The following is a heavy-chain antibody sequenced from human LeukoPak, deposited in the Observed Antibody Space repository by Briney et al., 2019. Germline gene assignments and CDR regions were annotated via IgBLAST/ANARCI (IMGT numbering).Heavy chain of an antibody. D-gene: IGHD3-10*01. V-gene: IGHV4-30-4*01. CDR1: GASISSGDYH. CDR3: ARGFGAGNYYYGWFDP. J-gene: IGHJ5*02. Sequence: PSQTLSLTCTVSGASISSGDYHWNWIRQPPGKGPEWIGFIHDSGSTYYNPSLKSRVSISRDMSKNQLSLMLSSVTAADTAVYYCARGFGAGNYYYGWFDPWGQGTLVSVSS. CDR2: IHDSGST.